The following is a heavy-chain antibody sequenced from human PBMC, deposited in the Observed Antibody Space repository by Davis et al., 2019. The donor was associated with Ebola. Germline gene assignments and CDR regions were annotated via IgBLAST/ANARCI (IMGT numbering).Heavy chain of an antibody. J-gene: IGHJ4*02. CDR3: AKRWEGRYFEP. CDR1: GFTFSYYY. Sequence: GESLKISCAASGFTFSYYYMSWVRQAPRKGLERVRSIIGSGDSTYYVGSVKGRFTIPRNNSKNTLYLQMNTLRAEDTAVFYCAKRWEGRYFEPWGQGTLVTVSS. D-gene: IGHD1-26*01. V-gene: IGHV3-23*01. CDR2: IIGSGDST.